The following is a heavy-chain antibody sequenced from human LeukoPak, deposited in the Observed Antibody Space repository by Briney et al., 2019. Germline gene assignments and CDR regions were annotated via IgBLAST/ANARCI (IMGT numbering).Heavy chain of an antibody. D-gene: IGHD6-19*01. V-gene: IGHV3-33*01. CDR1: GFIFSNYG. Sequence: GGSLRLSCEVSGFIFSNYGMHWVRQAPGKGLEWVTLIWYDGRTKFHADSVKGRFTISRDNSANTLYLQMSSLRVEDTAVYYCAREWGRIAVAGGPGYWGQGALVTVSS. CDR3: AREWGRIAVAGGPGY. CDR2: IWYDGRTK. J-gene: IGHJ4*02.